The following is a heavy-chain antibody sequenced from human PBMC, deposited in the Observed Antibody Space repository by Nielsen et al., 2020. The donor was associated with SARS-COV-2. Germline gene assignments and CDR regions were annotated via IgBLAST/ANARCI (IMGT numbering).Heavy chain of an antibody. CDR2: IYSGGST. J-gene: IGHJ4*02. D-gene: IGHD3-10*01. V-gene: IGHV3-53*04. CDR3: ARGRFGELLYKGLDY. CDR1: GFTVSSNY. Sequence: GESLKISCAASGFTVSSNYMNWVRQAPGKGLEWVSVIYSGGSTYYADSVKGRFTISRHNSKNTVYLQMNSLRAEDTAVYYCARGRFGELLYKGLDYWGQGTLVTVSS.